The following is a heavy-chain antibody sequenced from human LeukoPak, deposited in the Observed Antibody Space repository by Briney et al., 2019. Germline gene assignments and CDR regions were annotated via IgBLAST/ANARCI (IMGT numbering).Heavy chain of an antibody. Sequence: KPGGSLRLSCAASGFTFSNAWMSWVRQAPGKGLEWVSRVRSETDGGTTDHAAPVQGRFTISRDDSKNTLYLQMNSLETDDTAVYYCTTLSYAAAPTWGQGTLVTVSS. CDR3: TTLSYAAAPT. CDR1: GFTFSNAW. D-gene: IGHD2-2*01. V-gene: IGHV3-15*01. J-gene: IGHJ5*02. CDR2: VRSETDGGTT.